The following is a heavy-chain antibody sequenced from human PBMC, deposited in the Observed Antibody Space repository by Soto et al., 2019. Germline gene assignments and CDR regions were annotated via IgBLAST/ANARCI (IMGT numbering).Heavy chain of an antibody. D-gene: IGHD2-15*01. V-gene: IGHV4-39*01. Sequence: PSETLSLTCTVSGGSISSSSYYWGWIRQPPGKGLEWIGSIYYSGSTYYNPSLKSRVTISVDTSKNQFSLKLSFVTAADTAVYYCASVSGGIGYYMDVWGKGTTVTVSS. J-gene: IGHJ6*03. CDR1: GGSISSSSYY. CDR2: IYYSGST. CDR3: ASVSGGIGYYMDV.